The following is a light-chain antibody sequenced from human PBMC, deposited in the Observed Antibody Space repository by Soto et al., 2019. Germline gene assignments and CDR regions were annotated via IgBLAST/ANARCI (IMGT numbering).Light chain of an antibody. J-gene: IGLJ2*01. CDR2: GNS. CDR1: SSNIGAGYD. V-gene: IGLV1-40*01. CDR3: QSYDSSLSGSYVV. Sequence: QPVLTQPPSASGAPGQRVTISCTGSSSNIGAGYDVHWYQQLPGTAPKLLIYGNSNRPSGVPDRFSGSKSGTSASLAITGLQAEDEADYYCQSYDSSLSGSYVVFGGGTKLTVL.